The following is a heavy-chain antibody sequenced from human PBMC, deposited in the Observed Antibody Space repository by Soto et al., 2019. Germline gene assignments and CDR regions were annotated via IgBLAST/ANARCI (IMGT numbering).Heavy chain of an antibody. J-gene: IGHJ5*02. D-gene: IGHD6-13*01. CDR3: ARASSSWHRIGNWFDP. Sequence: GGSLRLSCAASGFTFSSYAISWFRQSPGEGLEWVSAISGSGGSTYYADSVKGRFTISRDNSKNTLYLQMNSLRAEDTAVYYCARASSSWHRIGNWFDPWGQGTLVTVHS. CDR2: ISGSGGST. CDR1: GFTFSSYA. V-gene: IGHV3-23*01.